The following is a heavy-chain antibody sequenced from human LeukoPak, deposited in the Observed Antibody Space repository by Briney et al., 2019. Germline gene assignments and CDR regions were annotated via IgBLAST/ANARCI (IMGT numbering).Heavy chain of an antibody. CDR3: TELVVATRGIDN. CDR1: GFTFSNAW. D-gene: IGHD1-26*01. CDR2: IKSKTNGGTT. Sequence: GGSLRLSCAASGFTFSNAWMSWVRQAPGKGLEWVGRIKSKTNGGTTDYAAPVKGRFTISRDDSKNTLYLQMNSLKTEDTAMYYCTELVVATRGIDNWGQGTLVTVSS. J-gene: IGHJ4*02. V-gene: IGHV3-15*01.